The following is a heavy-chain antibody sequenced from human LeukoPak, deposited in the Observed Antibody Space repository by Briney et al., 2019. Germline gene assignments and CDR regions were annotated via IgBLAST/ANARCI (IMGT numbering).Heavy chain of an antibody. V-gene: IGHV3-48*01. Sequence: GGSLRLSCAASGFTFSSFAMNWVRQAPGKGLEWVSYISSSSSTIYYADSVKGRFTISRDNAKNSLYLQMNSLRAEDTAVYYCARVGGVRGVDFDYWGQGTLVTVSS. CDR3: ARVGGVRGVDFDY. CDR1: GFTFSSFA. D-gene: IGHD3-10*01. CDR2: ISSSSSTI. J-gene: IGHJ4*02.